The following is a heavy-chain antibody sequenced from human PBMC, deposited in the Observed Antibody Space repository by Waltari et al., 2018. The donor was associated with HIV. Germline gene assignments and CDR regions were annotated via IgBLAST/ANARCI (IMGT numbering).Heavy chain of an antibody. Sequence: EVQLVESGGGVAQPGGSLRLSCGVAGFTFGDVTMHRLRQSPRKGLDWVSLISWDGGSTFYADTVKGRFTISRDNSKNRLYLQMNSLTVDDTALYYCVKGWSNYYYGMDVWGQGTTVTVS. CDR1: GFTFGDVT. CDR2: ISWDGGST. D-gene: IGHD2-15*01. V-gene: IGHV3-43*01. CDR3: VKGWSNYYYGMDV. J-gene: IGHJ6*02.